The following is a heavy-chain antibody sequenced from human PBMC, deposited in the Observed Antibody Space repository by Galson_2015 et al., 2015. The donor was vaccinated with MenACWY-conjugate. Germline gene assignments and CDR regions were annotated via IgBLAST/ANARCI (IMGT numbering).Heavy chain of an antibody. V-gene: IGHV3-23*01. CDR2: ISGSGGST. J-gene: IGHJ6*02. CDR3: AKRTISVGNYGMDG. D-gene: IGHD1-26*01. CDR1: GFTFSNYA. Sequence: SLRLSCAASGFTFSNYAMSWVRQAPGKGLEWVSAISGSGGSTYYADSVKGRFTISRDNSNNTLYLQMNSLRAEDTAVYYCAKRTISVGNYGMDGWGQGTTVTVSS.